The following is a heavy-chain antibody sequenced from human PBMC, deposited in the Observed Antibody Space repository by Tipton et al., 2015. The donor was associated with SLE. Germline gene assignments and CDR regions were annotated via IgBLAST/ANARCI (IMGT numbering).Heavy chain of an antibody. Sequence: SLRLSCAASGFTFSKAWMNWVRQAPGKGLEWVGRIKTYGGTTDYAAPVQGRFTISRDDSKNTLSLQMNSLRAEDTAIYYCAGGPDYGPEFDYWGQGTLVTVSS. CDR3: AGGPDYGPEFDY. V-gene: IGHV3-15*07. D-gene: IGHD4-17*01. CDR1: GFTFSKAW. J-gene: IGHJ4*02. CDR2: IKTYGGTT.